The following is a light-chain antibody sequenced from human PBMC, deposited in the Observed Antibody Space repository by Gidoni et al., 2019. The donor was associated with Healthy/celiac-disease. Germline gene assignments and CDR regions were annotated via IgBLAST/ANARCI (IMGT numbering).Light chain of an antibody. CDR1: QNISSY. J-gene: IGKJ2*01. V-gene: IGKV1-39*01. CDR3: QQSYSTLVT. CDR2: SES. Sequence: DIQMTQSPSSLSASVGDRVTITCRASQNISSYLNWYQQKPGKAPKLLIYSESSLQSGVPSRFSGSGSGTDFTLTISSLQPEDFATYYCQQSYSTLVTFGQGTKLEIK.